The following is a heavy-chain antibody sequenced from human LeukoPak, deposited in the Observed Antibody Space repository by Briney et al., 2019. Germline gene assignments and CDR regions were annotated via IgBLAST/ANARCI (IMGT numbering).Heavy chain of an antibody. CDR3: ARLGNTVAAAGFLDY. CDR1: GGSISSGGYS. D-gene: IGHD6-13*01. Sequence: PSETLSLTCAVSGGSISSGGYSWSWIRQPPGKGLEWIGYIYHSGSTYYNPSLKSRATISVDRSKNQFSLKLSSVTAADTAMYYCARLGNTVAAAGFLDYWGQGTLVTVSS. V-gene: IGHV4-30-2*01. J-gene: IGHJ4*02. CDR2: IYHSGST.